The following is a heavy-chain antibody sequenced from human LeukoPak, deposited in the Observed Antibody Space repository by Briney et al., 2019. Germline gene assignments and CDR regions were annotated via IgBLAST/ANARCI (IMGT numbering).Heavy chain of an antibody. CDR3: ARPPPSGSYYKY. Sequence: PSETLSLTCTVSGGSISSSSYYWGWIRQPPEKGLEWIGNIYYSGSTHYNPSLKSRVTISVDTSKNQFSLKLSSVTAADTAVYYCARPPPSGSYYKYWGQGTLVTVSS. D-gene: IGHD3-10*01. CDR2: IYYSGST. V-gene: IGHV4-39*07. CDR1: GGSISSSSYY. J-gene: IGHJ4*02.